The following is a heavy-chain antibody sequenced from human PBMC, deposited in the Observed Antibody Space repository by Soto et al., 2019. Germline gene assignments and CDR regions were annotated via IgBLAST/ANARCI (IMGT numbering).Heavy chain of an antibody. CDR2: NSGSRTTT. Sequence: PGGSLTLSCAVYGFTFSSYAVSCVRQAEREGLEWVSANSGSRTTTAYAAPVKGRFTISRDNSKNTLYLQMNSLRIDDTAIYYCAKDAGSVCSGGSCSFQAPDHWGQGTRVTVSS. V-gene: IGHV3-23*01. J-gene: IGHJ4*02. CDR3: AKDAGSVCSGGSCSFQAPDH. CDR1: GFTFSSYA. D-gene: IGHD2-15*01.